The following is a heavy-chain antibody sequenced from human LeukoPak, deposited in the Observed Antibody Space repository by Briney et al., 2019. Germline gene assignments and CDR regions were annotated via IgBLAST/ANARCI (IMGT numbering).Heavy chain of an antibody. V-gene: IGHV1-18*01. CDR2: ISAYNGNT. CDR1: GYTFTSYG. Sequence: ASVKVSCKASGYTFTSYGISWVRQAPGQGLEWMGWISAYNGNTNYAQKLQGRVTMTTDTSTGTAYMELRSLRSDDTAVYYCARDGKVVVVPAAAMRVDYYYYGMDVWGQGTTVTVSS. J-gene: IGHJ6*02. D-gene: IGHD2-2*01. CDR3: ARDGKVVVVPAAAMRVDYYYYGMDV.